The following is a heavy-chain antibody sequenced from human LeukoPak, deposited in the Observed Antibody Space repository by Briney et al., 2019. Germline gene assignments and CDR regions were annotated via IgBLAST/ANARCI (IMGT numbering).Heavy chain of an antibody. V-gene: IGHV4-39*01. D-gene: IGHD3-10*01. J-gene: IGHJ4*02. CDR1: GGSISSSSYY. CDR2: IYYSGST. Sequence: SETLSLTCTVSGGSISSSSYYWGWIRQPPGKGLEWIGSIYYSGSTCYNPSLKSRGTISVDTSKNHFSLKLSSVPAADTAVYYCARHGYYYGSGSYFDLYFDYWGQGTLVTVSS. CDR3: ARHGYYYGSGSYFDLYFDY.